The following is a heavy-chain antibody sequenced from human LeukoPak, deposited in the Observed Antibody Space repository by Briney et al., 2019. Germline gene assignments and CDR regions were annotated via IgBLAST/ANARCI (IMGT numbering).Heavy chain of an antibody. V-gene: IGHV4-61*02. Sequence: PSETLSLTCTVPGGSISSGSYYWSWIRQPAGKGLEWIGRIYTSGSTNYNPSLKSRVTISVDTSKNQFSLKLSSVTAADTAVYYCARDSCSGGSCWEDYWGQGTLVTVSS. D-gene: IGHD2-15*01. CDR2: IYTSGST. J-gene: IGHJ4*02. CDR3: ARDSCSGGSCWEDY. CDR1: GGSISSGSYY.